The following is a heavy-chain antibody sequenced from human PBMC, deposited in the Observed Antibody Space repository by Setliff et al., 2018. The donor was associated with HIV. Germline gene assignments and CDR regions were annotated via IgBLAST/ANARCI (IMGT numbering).Heavy chain of an antibody. D-gene: IGHD2-2*01. Sequence: LSLTCAVSGGSISSDNWWTWVRQPPGKGLEWIGEIYHSEYTNYNASLKSRVSMSVDKSKNQFSLKLTSVTAADTAVYYCARGHCSGTNCYGVDYYGMDVWGQGTTVNVSS. V-gene: IGHV4-4*02. J-gene: IGHJ6*02. CDR2: IYHSEYT. CDR3: ARGHCSGTNCYGVDYYGMDV. CDR1: GGSISSDNW.